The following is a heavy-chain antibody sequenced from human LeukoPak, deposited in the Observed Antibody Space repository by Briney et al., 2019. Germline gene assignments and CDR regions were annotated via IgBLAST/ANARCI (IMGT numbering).Heavy chain of an antibody. Sequence: GGSLRLSCSASGFPLSSYAMHWVRQAPGKGLEYVSAISDSGGSTYYADSVKGRFTITRDNSKNTLYLQMSSLRAEDTAVYFCVRGYSFGPYGMDVWGQGTTVTVSS. J-gene: IGHJ6*02. CDR1: GFPLSSYA. CDR2: ISDSGGST. CDR3: VRGYSFGPYGMDV. D-gene: IGHD2-15*01. V-gene: IGHV3-64D*06.